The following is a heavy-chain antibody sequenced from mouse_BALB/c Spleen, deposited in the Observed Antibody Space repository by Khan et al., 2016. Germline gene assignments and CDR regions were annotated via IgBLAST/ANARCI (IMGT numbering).Heavy chain of an antibody. Sequence: QIQLVQSGPELKKPGETVKISCKASGYTFTDYSMHWVKQAPGKGLKWMGWINTETGEPTYADDFKGRFAFSLETSASTAYLQINNLKNEDTATYCCATYGSSYGFAYWGQGTLVTVSA. CDR2: INTETGEP. CDR3: ATYGSSYGFAY. J-gene: IGHJ3*01. D-gene: IGHD1-1*01. V-gene: IGHV9-2-1*01. CDR1: GYTFTDYS.